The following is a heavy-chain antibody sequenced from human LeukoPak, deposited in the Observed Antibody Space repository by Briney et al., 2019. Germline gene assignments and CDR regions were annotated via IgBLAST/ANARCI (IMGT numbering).Heavy chain of an antibody. V-gene: IGHV4-38-2*02. Sequence: SETLSLTCNVSGYSISSGYYWGWIRRSPGKGLEWIGSIYHSGSTNYNPSLKSRVTISVDTSKNQFSLKLSSVTAADTAVYYCARQNAFTGYFDYWGQGTLVTVSS. D-gene: IGHD2/OR15-2a*01. CDR3: ARQNAFTGYFDY. J-gene: IGHJ4*02. CDR2: IYHSGST. CDR1: GYSISSGYY.